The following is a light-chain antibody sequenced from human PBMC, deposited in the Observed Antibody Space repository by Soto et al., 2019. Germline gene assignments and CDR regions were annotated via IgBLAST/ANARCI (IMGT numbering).Light chain of an antibody. V-gene: IGKV1-39*01. J-gene: IGKJ1*01. Sequence: DIQMTQSPSSLSAAVGDRVTITCQASQDISNYLNWYQQKPGKAPKLLIYDASNLQTGVPSRFSGSGSGSDLTLTISTLQPEDFATYYCQKSFTTPPKFGQGTKGDIK. CDR2: DAS. CDR3: QKSFTTPPK. CDR1: QDISNY.